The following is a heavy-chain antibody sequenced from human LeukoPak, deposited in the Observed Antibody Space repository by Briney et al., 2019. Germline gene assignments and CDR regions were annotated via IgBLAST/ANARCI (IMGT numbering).Heavy chain of an antibody. Sequence: SETLSLTCTVSGGSISSYYWSWIRQPPGKGLEWIGYIYYSGSTNYNPSLKSRVTISVDTSKNQFSLKLSSVTAADTAVYYCARRSAMAPHYGMDVWGQGTTVTVSS. CDR2: IYYSGST. V-gene: IGHV4-59*08. CDR3: ARRSAMAPHYGMDV. D-gene: IGHD5-18*01. J-gene: IGHJ6*02. CDR1: GGSISSYY.